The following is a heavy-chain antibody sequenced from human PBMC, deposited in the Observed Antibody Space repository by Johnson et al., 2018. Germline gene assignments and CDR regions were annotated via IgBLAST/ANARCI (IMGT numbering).Heavy chain of an antibody. Sequence: VQLVESGGGLVQPGGSXRISCGDSTFTFSSYAMSWVRQTTLKGLEWVSVISGSSGTTKSADPVKGRFTISKENSKKTLYLQMNSLRAEDTAVYYCAKIEPTKLGAFDIWGQGTMVTVSS. V-gene: IGHV3-23*04. D-gene: IGHD5-12*01. CDR2: ISGSSGTT. J-gene: IGHJ3*02. CDR1: TFTFSSYA. CDR3: AKIEPTKLGAFDI.